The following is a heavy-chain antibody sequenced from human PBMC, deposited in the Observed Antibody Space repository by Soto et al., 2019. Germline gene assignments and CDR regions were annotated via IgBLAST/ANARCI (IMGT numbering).Heavy chain of an antibody. CDR2: IYYSGST. CDR1: GGSISSGDYY. D-gene: IGHD3-10*01. CDR3: ARVPLLWFGELDDYYYYYGMDV. J-gene: IGHJ6*02. Sequence: SETLSLTCTVSGGSISSGDYYWSWIRQPPVKGLEWIGYIYYSGSTYYNPSLKSRVTISVDTSKNQFSLKLSSVTAADTAVYYCARVPLLWFGELDDYYYYYGMDVWGQVTTVPVS. V-gene: IGHV4-30-4*01.